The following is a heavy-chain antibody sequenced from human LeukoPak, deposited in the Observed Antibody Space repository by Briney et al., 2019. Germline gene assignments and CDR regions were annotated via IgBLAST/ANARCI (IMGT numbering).Heavy chain of an antibody. Sequence: GGSLRLSCAASGFTFSSYWMHWVRQAPGKGLVWVSRINSDGSSTSYADSVKGRFTISRDNAKNTLYLQMNSLRAEDTAVYYCAREEREWLVLGMDVWGQGTTVTVSS. CDR1: GFTFSSYW. D-gene: IGHD6-19*01. J-gene: IGHJ6*02. V-gene: IGHV3-74*01. CDR3: AREEREWLVLGMDV. CDR2: INSDGSST.